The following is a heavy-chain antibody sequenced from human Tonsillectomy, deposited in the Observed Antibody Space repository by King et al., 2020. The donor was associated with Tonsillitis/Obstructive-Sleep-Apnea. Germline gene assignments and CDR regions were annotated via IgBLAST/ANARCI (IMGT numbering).Heavy chain of an antibody. J-gene: IGHJ4*02. D-gene: IGHD3-16*01. CDR3: ATAGLHLSN. CDR1: GGSVSSGSYY. Sequence: VQLQESGPGLVKPSETLSLTCTVSGGSVSSGSYYWSWIRQPPGKGLEWIGYIYYSGCTNHNPSLQSRVTISVDTSKNQFSLKLSSVTAADTAVYYCATAGLHLSNWGQGTLVTVSS. CDR2: IYYSGCT. V-gene: IGHV4-61*01.